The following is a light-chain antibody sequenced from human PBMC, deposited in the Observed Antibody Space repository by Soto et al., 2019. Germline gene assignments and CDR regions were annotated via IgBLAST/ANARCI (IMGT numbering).Light chain of an antibody. V-gene: IGKV1-5*01. CDR2: DAS. Sequence: DIQMTHSPSTLSSSVVYTVTGSGRASHTIYNCLAWYQQKPGKAPKLLISDASSLEPGVPSRFSGSGSGTEFTLSINSLQPDDFATYYCQQCYIYWTFGQGTKVDI. J-gene: IGKJ1*01. CDR1: HTIYNC. CDR3: QQCYIYWT.